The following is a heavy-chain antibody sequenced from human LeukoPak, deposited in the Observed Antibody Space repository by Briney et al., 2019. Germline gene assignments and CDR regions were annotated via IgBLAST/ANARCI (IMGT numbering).Heavy chain of an antibody. CDR3: ARDRGSYGDDAFDI. Sequence: SETLSLTCTVSGGSISSSSYYWGWIRQPPGKGLEWIGSIYYSGSTYYNPSLKSRVTISVDTSKNQFSLKLSSVTAADTAVYYCARDRGSYGDDAFDIWGQGTMVTVSS. D-gene: IGHD3-10*01. J-gene: IGHJ3*02. CDR1: GGSISSSSYY. CDR2: IYYSGST. V-gene: IGHV4-39*07.